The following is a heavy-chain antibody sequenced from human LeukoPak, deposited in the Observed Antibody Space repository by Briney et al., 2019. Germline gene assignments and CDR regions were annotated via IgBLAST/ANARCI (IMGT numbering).Heavy chain of an antibody. CDR2: ISASGGDT. D-gene: IGHD2-15*01. CDR1: RFTFSNYA. Sequence: GGSLRLSCSASRFTFSNYAMSWVRQAPGRGLEWVSAISASGGDTYYTDSVKGRFTVSRDNFKNTLYLQMNSLRAEDTAVYHCGTHFGYCNSGSCSYFDYWGQGTLVTVSS. J-gene: IGHJ4*02. V-gene: IGHV3-23*01. CDR3: GTHFGYCNSGSCSYFDY.